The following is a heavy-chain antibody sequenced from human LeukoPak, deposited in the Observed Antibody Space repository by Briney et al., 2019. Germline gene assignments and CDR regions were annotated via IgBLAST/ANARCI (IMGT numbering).Heavy chain of an antibody. J-gene: IGHJ2*01. CDR3: AKNPPLAAITSRQWLVEAPPGQEWYLDL. CDR1: GFTFSSYA. D-gene: IGHD6-19*01. Sequence: GGSLRLSCAASGFTFSSYAMSWVRQAPGKGLEWVSAISGSGGSTYYADSVKGRFTISRDNSKNTLYLQMNSLRAEDTAVYYCAKNPPLAAITSRQWLVEAPPGQEWYLDLWGRGTLVTVSS. CDR2: ISGSGGST. V-gene: IGHV3-23*01.